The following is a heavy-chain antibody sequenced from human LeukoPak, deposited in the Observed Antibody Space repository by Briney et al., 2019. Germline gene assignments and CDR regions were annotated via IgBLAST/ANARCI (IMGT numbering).Heavy chain of an antibody. Sequence: PSETLSLTCAVYGGSFSGYYWSWIRQPPGKGLEWIGEINHSGSTNYNPSLKSRVTISVDTSKNQFSLKLSSVTAADTAVYYCARERLWEQQLVDYYYGMDVWGQGTTVTVSS. D-gene: IGHD6-13*01. CDR1: GGSFSGYY. J-gene: IGHJ6*02. CDR2: INHSGST. CDR3: ARERLWEQQLVDYYYGMDV. V-gene: IGHV4-34*01.